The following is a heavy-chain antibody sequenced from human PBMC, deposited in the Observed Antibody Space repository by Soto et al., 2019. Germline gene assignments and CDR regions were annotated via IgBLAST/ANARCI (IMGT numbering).Heavy chain of an antibody. J-gene: IGHJ4*02. D-gene: IGHD3-10*01. CDR1: GFTFSSYS. Sequence: EVQLVESGGGLVQPGGSLRLSCAASGFTFSSYSMNWVRQAPGKGLEWVSYISSSSSTIYYADSVKGRFTISRDNAKNSVDREMNSLGAEERAVYYCGRRGVLWCGGGDYFDYWGQGTLVTVSS. V-gene: IGHV3-48*01. CDR2: ISSSSSTI. CDR3: GRRGVLWCGGGDYFDY.